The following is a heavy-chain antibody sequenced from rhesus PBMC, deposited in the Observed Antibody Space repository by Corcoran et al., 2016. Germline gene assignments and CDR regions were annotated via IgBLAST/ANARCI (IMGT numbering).Heavy chain of an antibody. Sequence: QVQLQESGPGLVKPSETLSLTCAVSGYSISSGSYWSWLRRPPGKGREWIGYITYCGSTSYNPSLKSRVTISRDTSKNQFSLKLSSVTAADTAVYYCARDGSGYNSLDVWGRGVLVTVSS. J-gene: IGHJ5-2*02. CDR1: GYSISSGSY. CDR2: ITYCGST. CDR3: ARDGSGYNSLDV. V-gene: IGHV4-122*02. D-gene: IGHD5-24*01.